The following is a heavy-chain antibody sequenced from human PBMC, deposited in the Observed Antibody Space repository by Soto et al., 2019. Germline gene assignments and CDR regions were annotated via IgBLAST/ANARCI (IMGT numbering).Heavy chain of an antibody. J-gene: IGHJ4*02. V-gene: IGHV3-30*18. CDR2: ISYDGSNK. CDR3: AKDLRDNPY. CDR1: GFTFSSYG. Sequence: GGSLRLSCAASGFTFSSYGMHWVRQAPGKGLEWVAVISYDGSNKYYADSVKGRFTISRDNSKNTLYLQMNSLRAEDTAVYYCAKDLRDNPYWGQGTLVTVSS. D-gene: IGHD1-1*01.